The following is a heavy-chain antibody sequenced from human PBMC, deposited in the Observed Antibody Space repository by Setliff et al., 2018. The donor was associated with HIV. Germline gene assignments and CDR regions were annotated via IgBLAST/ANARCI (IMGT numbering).Heavy chain of an antibody. V-gene: IGHV3-23*01. J-gene: IGHJ4*02. CDR1: GFTFSNYA. CDR2: ISGSGDST. Sequence: GGFLRLSCAASGFTFSNYAMSWVRQAPGKGLDWVSVISGSGDSTYYADSVKGRFTISRDNAKKLLYLQMNSLRVEDTAVYYCARDGGLRGYSYGWPDFWGQGTQVTVSS. D-gene: IGHD5-18*01. CDR3: ARDGGLRGYSYGWPDF.